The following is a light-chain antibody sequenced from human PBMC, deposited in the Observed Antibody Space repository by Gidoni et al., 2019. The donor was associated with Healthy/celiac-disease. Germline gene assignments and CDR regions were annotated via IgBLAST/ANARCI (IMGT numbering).Light chain of an antibody. CDR3: QQYSSSPALT. V-gene: IGKV3-20*01. Sequence: EIVLTQSPGTLSLSPGERATLSCRASQSVSSSYLAWYQQKPGQAPRLLIYGASSRATGIPDCTLTISRLESEDFAVYYCQQYSSSPALTFGGXTKVEIK. CDR1: QSVSSSY. CDR2: GAS. J-gene: IGKJ4*01.